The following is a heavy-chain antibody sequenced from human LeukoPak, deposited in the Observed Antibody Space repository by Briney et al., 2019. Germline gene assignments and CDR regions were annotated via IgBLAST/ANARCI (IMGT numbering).Heavy chain of an antibody. D-gene: IGHD2-2*02. V-gene: IGHV4-34*01. CDR3: ARGRYCSSTSCYIRSWFDP. Sequence: SETLSLTCAVYGGSFSGYYWSWIRQPPGKGLEWIGEINHSGSTNYNPSLKSRVTTSVDTSKNQFSLKLSSVTAADTAVYYCARGRYCSSTSCYIRSWFDPWGQGTLVTVSS. CDR1: GGSFSGYY. CDR2: INHSGST. J-gene: IGHJ5*02.